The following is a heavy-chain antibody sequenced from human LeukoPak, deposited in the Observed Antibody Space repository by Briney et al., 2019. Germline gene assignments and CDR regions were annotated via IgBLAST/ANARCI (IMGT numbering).Heavy chain of an antibody. J-gene: IGHJ4*02. CDR2: ISSSSSYI. D-gene: IGHD2-8*01. CDR1: GFTFSGYW. Sequence: PGGSLRLSCATSGFTFSGYWMSWVRQAPGKGLEWVSSISSSSSYIYYADSVKGRFTISRDNAKNSLYLQMNSLRAEDTAVYYCARDCTNGVCFGFGYWGQGTLVTVSS. V-gene: IGHV3-21*01. CDR3: ARDCTNGVCFGFGY.